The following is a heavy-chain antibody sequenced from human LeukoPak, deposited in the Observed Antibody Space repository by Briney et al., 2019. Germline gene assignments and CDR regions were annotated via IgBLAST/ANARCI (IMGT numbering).Heavy chain of an antibody. CDR1: GGSISSSSYY. CDR3: ATRLTPGVFDY. J-gene: IGHJ4*02. D-gene: IGHD4-23*01. CDR2: IYYSGST. Sequence: SETLSLTCTVSGGSISSSSYYWGWLRQPPGKGLEWIGNIYYSGSTYYNPSLKSRVTISVDTSKNQFSLKLSSVTAADTAVYYCATRLTPGVFDYWGQGTLVTVSS. V-gene: IGHV4-39*01.